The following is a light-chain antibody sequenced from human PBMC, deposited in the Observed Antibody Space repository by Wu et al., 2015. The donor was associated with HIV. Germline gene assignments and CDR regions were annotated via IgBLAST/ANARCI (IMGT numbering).Light chain of an antibody. Sequence: EIVMTQSPATLSVSPGERATLSCRASQSVSSNLAWYRQKPGQVPRLLIYGASTRATGIPARFSGSGSGTEFTLTISRLEPEDFAVYCCQQYESSPYSFGQGTKVEI. V-gene: IGKV3-15*01. J-gene: IGKJ2*03. CDR3: QQYESSPYS. CDR1: QSVSSN. CDR2: GAS.